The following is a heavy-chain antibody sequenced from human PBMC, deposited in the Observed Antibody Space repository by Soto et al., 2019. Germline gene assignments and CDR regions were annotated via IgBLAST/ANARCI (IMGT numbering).Heavy chain of an antibody. CDR1: GGTFSSYA. CDR2: IIPIFGTA. CDR3: ARVNIVVVPAARGSYYYYGIHV. Sequence: QVQLVQSGAEVKKPGSSVKVSCKASGGTFSSYAISWVRQAPGQGLEWMGGIIPIFGTANYAQKFQGRVTITADETTRRAYLELSSLRAEDTAVYYCARVNIVVVPAARGSYYYYGIHVWGQGTTVTVSS. J-gene: IGHJ6*02. V-gene: IGHV1-69*01. D-gene: IGHD2-2*01.